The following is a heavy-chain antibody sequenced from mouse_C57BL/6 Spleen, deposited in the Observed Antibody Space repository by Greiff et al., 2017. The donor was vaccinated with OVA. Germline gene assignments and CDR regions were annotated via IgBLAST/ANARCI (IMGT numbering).Heavy chain of an antibody. V-gene: IGHV5-9*01. CDR2: ISGGGGNT. D-gene: IGHD1-1*01. CDR1: GFTFSSYT. J-gene: IGHJ3*01. CDR3: ARQNYGSSSLAY. Sequence: EVKVVESGGGLVKPGGSLKLSCAASGFTFSSYTMSWVRQTPEKRLEWVATISGGGGNTYYPDSVKGRFTISRDNAKNTLYLQMSSLRSEDTALYYCARQNYGSSSLAYWGQGTLVTVSA.